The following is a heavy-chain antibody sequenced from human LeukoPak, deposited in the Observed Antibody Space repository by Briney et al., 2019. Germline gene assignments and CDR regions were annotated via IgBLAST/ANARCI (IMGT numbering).Heavy chain of an antibody. CDR2: IKEDGGEK. CDR1: GFPFNTFW. V-gene: IGHV3-7*01. CDR3: ARDNSVRDEAWWFSP. Sequence: GGSLRLSCAASGFPFNTFWMSWVRQAPGKGLEWVANIKEDGGEKYYVDSVTGRFTIFRDNANNSLYLQMNSLRAEDTAVYYCARDNSVRDEAWWFSPWGQGTLVTVSS. D-gene: IGHD5-24*01. J-gene: IGHJ5*02.